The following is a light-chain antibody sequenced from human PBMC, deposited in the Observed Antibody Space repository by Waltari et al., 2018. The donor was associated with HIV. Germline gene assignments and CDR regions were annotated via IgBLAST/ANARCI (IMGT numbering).Light chain of an antibody. J-gene: IGLJ3*02. CDR3: YSTDSSGNHRV. CDR2: EDS. Sequence: SYELTQPPSVSVSPGQTARITCSGDALPKKYAYWYQQKSGQAPVLVIYEDSKRPSGIPERVSGCRSGTMATWTISGAQVEDEADYYCYSTDSSGNHRVFGGGTKLTVL. CDR1: ALPKKY. V-gene: IGLV3-10*01.